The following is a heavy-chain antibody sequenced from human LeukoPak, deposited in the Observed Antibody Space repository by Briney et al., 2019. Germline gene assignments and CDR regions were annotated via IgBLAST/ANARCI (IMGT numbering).Heavy chain of an antibody. CDR1: GFTFSSYE. D-gene: IGHD3-10*01. CDR2: ISSSGSTI. CDR3: AKAINTGVYYYGSGSYGYMDV. J-gene: IGHJ6*03. V-gene: IGHV3-48*03. Sequence: LTGGSLRLSCAASGFTFSSYEMNWVRQAPGKGLEWVSYISSSGSTIYYADSVKGRFTISRDNAKNSLYLQMNSLRAEDTALYYCAKAINTGVYYYGSGSYGYMDVWGKGTTVTISS.